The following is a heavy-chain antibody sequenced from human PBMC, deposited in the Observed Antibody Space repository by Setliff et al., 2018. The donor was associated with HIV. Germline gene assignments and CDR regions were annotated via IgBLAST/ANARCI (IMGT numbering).Heavy chain of an antibody. V-gene: IGHV4-4*07. CDR2: IYTSGST. J-gene: IGHJ4*02. CDR1: GGSLSDYY. CDR3: ARDLREVGGGSYADY. Sequence: SETLSLTCAVYGGSLSDYYWSWIRQPAGKGLEWIGRIYTSGSTNYNPSLKSRVTISVDTSKNQFSLKLSSVTAADTAVYYCARDLREVGGGSYADYWGQGTLVTVSS. D-gene: IGHD1-26*01.